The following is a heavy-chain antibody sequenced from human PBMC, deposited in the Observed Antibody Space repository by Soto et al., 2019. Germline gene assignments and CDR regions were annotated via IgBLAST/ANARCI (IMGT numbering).Heavy chain of an antibody. CDR2: IYATGST. V-gene: IGHV4-61*02. D-gene: IGHD1-1*01. J-gene: IGHJ5*02. CDR3: VRDGTKNLRDRFDP. Sequence: SHTYTVSGAYIINNDYYWRWKRKPPGKGLEWIGRIYATGSTDYNPSLKSRITMSVDMSKKQFSLTLRSVTAADTAIYYCVRDGTKNLRDRFDPCGRGILVTVSS. CDR1: GAYIINNDYY.